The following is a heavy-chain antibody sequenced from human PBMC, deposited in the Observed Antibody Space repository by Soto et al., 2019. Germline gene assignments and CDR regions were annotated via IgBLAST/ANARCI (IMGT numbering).Heavy chain of an antibody. J-gene: IGHJ6*02. CDR1: GYSFTSYW. D-gene: IGHD4-17*01. Sequence: PGESLKISCKGSGYSFTSYWIGWVRQMPGKGLEWMGIIYPCDSDTRYSPSFQGQVTISADKSISTAYLQWSSLKASDTAMYYCARHRVMNTVTTESHNYYYGMDVWGQGTTVTVSS. V-gene: IGHV5-51*01. CDR3: ARHRVMNTVTTESHNYYYGMDV. CDR2: IYPCDSDT.